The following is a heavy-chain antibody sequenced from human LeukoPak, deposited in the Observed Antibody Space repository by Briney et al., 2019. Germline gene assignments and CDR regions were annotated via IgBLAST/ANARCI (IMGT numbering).Heavy chain of an antibody. CDR1: GGTFSGYA. CDR3: ARVPGGSYYYYYYMDV. J-gene: IGHJ6*03. Sequence: SVKVSCKASGGTFSGYAISWVRQAPGQGLEWMGGIIPIFGTANYAQKFQGRVTITADESTSTAYMELSSLRSEDTAVYYCARVPGGSYYYYYYMDVWGKGTTVTVSS. D-gene: IGHD1-26*01. CDR2: IIPIFGTA. V-gene: IGHV1-69*13.